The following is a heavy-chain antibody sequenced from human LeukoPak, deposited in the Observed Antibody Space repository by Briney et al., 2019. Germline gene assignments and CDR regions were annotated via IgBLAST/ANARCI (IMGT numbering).Heavy chain of an antibody. CDR3: AKDFTPDGIWDIDY. Sequence: GGSLRLSCAASGFTFSSYAMSWVRQAPGKGLEWVSAISGSGASTYYADSVKGRFTIFRDNSKNTMYLQMNSLRAEDTAVYYCAKDFTPDGIWDIDYWGRGTLITVSS. J-gene: IGHJ4*02. CDR2: ISGSGAST. CDR1: GFTFSSYA. V-gene: IGHV3-23*01. D-gene: IGHD1-20*01.